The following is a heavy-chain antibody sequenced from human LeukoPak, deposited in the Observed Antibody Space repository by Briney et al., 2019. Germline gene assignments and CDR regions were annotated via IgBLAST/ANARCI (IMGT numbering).Heavy chain of an antibody. CDR1: GGSFSGYY. J-gene: IGHJ5*02. D-gene: IGHD6-13*01. V-gene: IGHV4-34*01. CDR3: ARGIIAAAEYNWFDP. CDR2: INHSGST. Sequence: SETLSLTCAVYGGSFSGYYWSWIRQPPGKGLEWIGEINHSGSTNYNPSLKSRVTISVDTSKNQFSLKLSSVTAADTAVYYCARGIIAAAEYNWFDPWGQGSLVTVSS.